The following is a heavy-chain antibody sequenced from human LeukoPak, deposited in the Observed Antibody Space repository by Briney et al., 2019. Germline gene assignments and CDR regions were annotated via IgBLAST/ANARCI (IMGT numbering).Heavy chain of an antibody. D-gene: IGHD3-10*01. CDR3: AGGSGRDYYYYYGMDV. CDR1: GGSISSYY. V-gene: IGHV4-59*01. J-gene: IGHJ6*04. Sequence: SETLSLTCTVSGGSISSYYWSWIRQPPGKGLEWIGYIYYSGSTNYNPSLKSRVTISVDTSKNQFSLKLSFVTAADTAVYYCAGGSGRDYYYYYGMDVWGKGTTVTVSS. CDR2: IYYSGST.